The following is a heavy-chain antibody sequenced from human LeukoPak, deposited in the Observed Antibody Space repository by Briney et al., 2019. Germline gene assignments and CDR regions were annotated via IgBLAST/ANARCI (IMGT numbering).Heavy chain of an antibody. Sequence: PSETLSLTCTVSGGSVSSGSYHWSWIRQPPGTGLEWIGYMFYSGSTSYNPSLKSRVTISVDTSNNQFSLKLSSVTAADTAVYYCARSAGSSGWIDYWGQGTQVTVSS. CDR3: ARSAGSSGWIDY. CDR1: GGSVSSGSYH. J-gene: IGHJ4*02. V-gene: IGHV4-61*01. CDR2: MFYSGST. D-gene: IGHD6-19*01.